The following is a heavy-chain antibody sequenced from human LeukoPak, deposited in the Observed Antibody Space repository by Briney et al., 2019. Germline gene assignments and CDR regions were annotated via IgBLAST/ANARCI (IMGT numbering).Heavy chain of an antibody. CDR3: ARGFPTSSRWFDP. J-gene: IGHJ5*02. V-gene: IGHV4-34*01. D-gene: IGHD6-6*01. CDR1: GGSFSGYH. CDR2: IDHSGSA. Sequence: SETLSLTCGVYGGSFSGYHWTWIRLRPGKGLDWIGDIDHSGSARYNPSLKSRVTISIDTSNKQFSLNLHSATAADTAVYYCARGFPTSSRWFDPWGQGTLVTVSS.